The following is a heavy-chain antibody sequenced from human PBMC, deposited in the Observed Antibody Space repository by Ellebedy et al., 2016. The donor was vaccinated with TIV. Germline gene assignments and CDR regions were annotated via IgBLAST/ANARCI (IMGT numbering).Heavy chain of an antibody. V-gene: IGHV3-23*01. D-gene: IGHD3-10*01. CDR2: ISGDSSTT. CDR3: ARDRVSYDGMDV. J-gene: IGHJ6*02. Sequence: GESLKISXAASGFTFGPYAMSWVRQGQGKGLECVSAISGDSSTTFYADSVKGRFTISRDNAKNSLYLQMNSLRPEDTAVFYCARDRVSYDGMDVWGQGTTVTVSS. CDR1: GFTFGPYA.